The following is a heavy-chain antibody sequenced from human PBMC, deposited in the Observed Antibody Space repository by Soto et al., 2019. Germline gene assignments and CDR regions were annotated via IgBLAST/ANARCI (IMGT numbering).Heavy chain of an antibody. CDR3: VRDLDLQRPAISFEGYYYYGMDV. CDR1: GGSISSGDYY. J-gene: IGHJ6*02. Sequence: SETLSLTCTVSGGSISSGDYYWSWIRQPPGKGLEWIGYIYYSGSTYYNPSLKSRVTISVDTSKNQFSLKLSSVTAADTAVYYCVRDLDLQRPAISFEGYYYYGMDVWGQGTTVTVSS. V-gene: IGHV4-30-4*01. D-gene: IGHD4-4*01. CDR2: IYYSGST.